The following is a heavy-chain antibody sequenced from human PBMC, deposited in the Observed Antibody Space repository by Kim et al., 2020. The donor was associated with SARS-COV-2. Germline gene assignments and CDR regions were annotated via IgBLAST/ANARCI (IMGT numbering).Heavy chain of an antibody. J-gene: IGHJ3*02. CDR3: ATPPMTKVTHADAFDI. Sequence: GGSLRLSCAASGFTFSSYAMSWVRQAPGKGLEWVSAISGSGGSTYYADSVKGRFTISRDNSKNTLYLQMNSLRAEDTAVDYCATPPMTKVTHADAFDIWGQGTMVTVSS. CDR1: GFTFSSYA. V-gene: IGHV3-23*01. D-gene: IGHD4-17*01. CDR2: ISGSGGST.